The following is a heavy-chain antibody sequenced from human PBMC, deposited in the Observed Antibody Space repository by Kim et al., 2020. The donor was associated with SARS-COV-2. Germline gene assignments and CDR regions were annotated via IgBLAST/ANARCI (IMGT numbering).Heavy chain of an antibody. Sequence: NSNPSPERRVTISVDTSKNQFSLKLSSVTAADTAVYYCASYDYGDYNYWGQGTLVTVSS. CDR3: ASYDYGDYNY. J-gene: IGHJ4*02. D-gene: IGHD4-17*01. V-gene: IGHV4-59*01.